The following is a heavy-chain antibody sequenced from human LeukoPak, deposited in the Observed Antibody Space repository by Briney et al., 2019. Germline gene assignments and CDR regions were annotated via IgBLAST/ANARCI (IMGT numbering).Heavy chain of an antibody. V-gene: IGHV3-23*01. CDR1: GFNYGSYG. D-gene: IGHD3-22*01. CDR3: AKDSSGYGFDY. Sequence: GGSLRLSCSASGFNYGSYGMCWVRQAPGKGLEWVSGISSSGGVTYYADSVRGRFTISRDDSKNTLYLQMNSLRAEDTAVYYCAKDSSGYGFDYWGQGTLVTVSS. CDR2: ISSSGGVT. J-gene: IGHJ4*02.